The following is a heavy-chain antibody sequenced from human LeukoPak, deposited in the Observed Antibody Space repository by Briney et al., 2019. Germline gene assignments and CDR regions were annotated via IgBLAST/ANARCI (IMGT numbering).Heavy chain of an antibody. Sequence: ASVKVSCKASGGTFSSYAISWVRQAPGQGLEWMGWISTYNGDTKFAQKFQGRVTMSTDTSTTTAYMELRSLRSDDTAVYYCARDPSNSSGHYPYFDYWGQGTLVTVSS. CDR2: ISTYNGDT. CDR1: GGTFSSYA. J-gene: IGHJ4*02. V-gene: IGHV1-18*01. CDR3: ARDPSNSSGHYPYFDY. D-gene: IGHD3-22*01.